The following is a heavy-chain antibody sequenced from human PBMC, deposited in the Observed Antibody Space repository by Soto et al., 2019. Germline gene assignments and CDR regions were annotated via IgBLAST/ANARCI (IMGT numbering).Heavy chain of an antibody. CDR3: AKDKDSAAGRGYFDY. J-gene: IGHJ4*02. Sequence: LRLSFAATGFTVEDYAMHWVRQAPGKGLEWVAGLSWNSGGIGYADSVKGRFTISRDNAKNSLYLQMNSLATEDTALYYCAKDKDSAAGRGYFDYWGQGILVTVSS. V-gene: IGHV3-9*01. CDR2: LSWNSGGI. CDR1: GFTVEDYA. D-gene: IGHD6-13*01.